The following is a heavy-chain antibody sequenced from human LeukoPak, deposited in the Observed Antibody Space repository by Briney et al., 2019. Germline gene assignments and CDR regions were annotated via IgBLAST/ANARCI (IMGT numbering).Heavy chain of an antibody. Sequence: ASAKVSCKASGYIFTSYFMHWVRQAPGQGLEWMGLINPSGGSTRYAQKFQGRVTMTRDMSTSTVYMELSSLRSEDTAVYYCARDSDYGDYVDAFDIWGQGTMVTVSS. CDR2: INPSGGST. CDR1: GYIFTSYF. V-gene: IGHV1-46*01. D-gene: IGHD4-17*01. J-gene: IGHJ3*02. CDR3: ARDSDYGDYVDAFDI.